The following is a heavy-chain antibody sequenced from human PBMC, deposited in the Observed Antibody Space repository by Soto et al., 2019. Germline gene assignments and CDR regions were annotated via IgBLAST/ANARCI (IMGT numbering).Heavy chain of an antibody. V-gene: IGHV4-38-2*02. CDR2: IYHSGST. CDR3: ARDGSGSYYVLYYFDY. J-gene: IGHJ4*02. Sequence: PSETLSLTCAVSGYSISSGYYWGWIRQPPGKGLEWIGSIYHSGSTYYNPSLKSRFTISVDTSKNPFSLKLSSVTAADTAVYYCARDGSGSYYVLYYFDYWGQGTLVTVSS. D-gene: IGHD1-26*01. CDR1: GYSISSGYY.